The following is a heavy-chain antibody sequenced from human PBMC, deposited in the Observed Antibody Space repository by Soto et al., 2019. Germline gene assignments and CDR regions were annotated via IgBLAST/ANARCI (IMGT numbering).Heavy chain of an antibody. V-gene: IGHV3-23*01. CDR2: ISYSGENT. J-gene: IGHJ4*02. D-gene: IGHD1-26*01. Sequence: GGSLRLSCAASGFNFNTSAMTWVRQAPGKGLEWVSSISYSGENTFYADSVKGRFTISRDNSKNLLSLQMNRLRAEDTALYFCANLRTRQPSYFIDCWGQGTLVTVSS. CDR1: GFNFNTSA. CDR3: ANLRTRQPSYFIDC.